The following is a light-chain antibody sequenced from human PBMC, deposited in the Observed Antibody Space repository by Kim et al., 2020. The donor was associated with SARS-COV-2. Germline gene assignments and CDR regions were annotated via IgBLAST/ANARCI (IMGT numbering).Light chain of an antibody. Sequence: EIVLTQFPGTLSLSPGESATLSCRATQSVGNNYLAWFHQKPGQAPRVVIYGASSRAPGIPDSFAGSGSGTDFTLTISRLEPEDFAVYYCQQYASSPRTFGQGTKVDIK. V-gene: IGKV3-20*01. CDR1: QSVGNNY. CDR3: QQYASSPRT. J-gene: IGKJ1*01. CDR2: GAS.